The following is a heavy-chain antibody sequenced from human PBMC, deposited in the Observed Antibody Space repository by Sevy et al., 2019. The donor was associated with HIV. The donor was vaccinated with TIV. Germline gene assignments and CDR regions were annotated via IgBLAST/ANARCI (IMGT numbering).Heavy chain of an antibody. Sequence: APVKVSCKASGYTFTGYYMHWVRQAPGQGLEWMGWINPDSGGPNYAPKFQGRVTLTRDTSISTAYMELSRLQSDDTAVYYCGRDDRYGYFDYWGQGTLVTVSS. CDR1: GYTFTGYY. V-gene: IGHV1-2*02. D-gene: IGHD3-9*01. J-gene: IGHJ4*02. CDR2: INPDSGGP. CDR3: GRDDRYGYFDY.